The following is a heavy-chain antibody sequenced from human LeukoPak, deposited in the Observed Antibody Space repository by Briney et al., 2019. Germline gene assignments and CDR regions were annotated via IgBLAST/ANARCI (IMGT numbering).Heavy chain of an antibody. CDR1: GFTASGNY. Sequence: PGGSLRLSCAASGFTASGNYMSWVRQAPGKGLEWVSFIHSGGNTYYADSVKGRFTISRDNSKNTLYLQMNSLRAEDTAVYYCARAKTLTTSFGWFDPWGQGTLVTVSS. J-gene: IGHJ5*02. CDR3: ARAKTLTTSFGWFDP. D-gene: IGHD4-11*01. CDR2: IHSGGNT. V-gene: IGHV3-53*01.